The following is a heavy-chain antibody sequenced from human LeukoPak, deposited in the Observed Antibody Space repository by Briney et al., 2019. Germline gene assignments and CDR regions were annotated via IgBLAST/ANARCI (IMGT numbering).Heavy chain of an antibody. CDR1: GGSISSGDYY. CDR3: ARDWAVPASNWFDP. CDR2: IYYSGST. J-gene: IGHJ5*02. D-gene: IGHD2-2*01. V-gene: IGHV4-30-4*01. Sequence: SQTLSLTCTVSGGSISSGDYYWSWIRQPPGKGLEWIGYIYYSGSTYYNPSLKSRVTISVDTSKNQFSLKLSSVTAADTAVYCCARDWAVPASNWFDPWGQGTLVTVSS.